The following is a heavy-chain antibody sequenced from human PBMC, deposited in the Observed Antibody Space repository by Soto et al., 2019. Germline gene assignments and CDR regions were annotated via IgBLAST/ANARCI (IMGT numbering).Heavy chain of an antibody. V-gene: IGHV4-30-4*01. CDR1: GGSISSGDYY. CDR2: IYYSGST. J-gene: IGHJ4*02. Sequence: QVQLQESGPGLVKPSQTLSLTCTVSGGSISSGDYYWSWIRQPPGKGLEWIGYIYYSGSTYYNPSLKSRVTLSVDTSKNQFSLKLSSVTAADTAVYYCARVQGGGGAMVHNYWGQGNLVTVSS. CDR3: ARVQGGGGAMVHNY. D-gene: IGHD5-18*01.